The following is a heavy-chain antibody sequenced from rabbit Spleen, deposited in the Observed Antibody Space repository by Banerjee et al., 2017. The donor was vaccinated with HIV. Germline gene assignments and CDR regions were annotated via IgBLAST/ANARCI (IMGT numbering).Heavy chain of an antibody. CDR3: VREAGYGGYGDGNL. CDR2: IVPIFGVT. Sequence: QEQLVESGGGLVQPGASLTLTCIASGFSFGRNYDMCWVRQAPGKGLEWIGYIVPIFGVTYYANWVNGRFTISSHNAQNTLYLQLNSLTAADTATYFCVREAGYGGYGDGNLWGPGTLVTVS. V-gene: IGHV1S43*01. J-gene: IGHJ4*01. CDR1: GFSFGRNYD. D-gene: IGHD6-1*01.